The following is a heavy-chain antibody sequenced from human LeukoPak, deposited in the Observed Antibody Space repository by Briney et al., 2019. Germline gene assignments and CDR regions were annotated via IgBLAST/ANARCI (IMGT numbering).Heavy chain of an antibody. Sequence: SETLSVTCTVSGGSISSHYWSWIRQPPGKGLEWIGIIYYSGSTYYNPSLKSRVTISVDTSQNQFSLRLSSVTAADTAVYYCARQYCTSGSCPDYFDYWGQGTLVTVSS. J-gene: IGHJ4*02. CDR3: ARQYCTSGSCPDYFDY. CDR2: IYYSGST. D-gene: IGHD2-15*01. CDR1: GGSISSHY. V-gene: IGHV4-59*04.